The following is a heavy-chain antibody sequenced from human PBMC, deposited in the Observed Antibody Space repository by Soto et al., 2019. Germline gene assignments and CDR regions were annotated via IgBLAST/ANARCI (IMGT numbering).Heavy chain of an antibody. Sequence: QVQLQESGPGLVKPSETLSLTCTVSGGSITSYYCSWIRQPPGKGLEWIGHIYYSGSTNYNPSLKSGGTIQVDTSKNQLPVTLNSVAAADTAVYHCERVRDCSGGTCYSWLFDPWGPGTLVTVSS. CDR2: IYYSGST. J-gene: IGHJ5*02. V-gene: IGHV4-59*01. CDR1: GGSITSYY. CDR3: ERVRDCSGGTCYSWLFDP. D-gene: IGHD2-15*01.